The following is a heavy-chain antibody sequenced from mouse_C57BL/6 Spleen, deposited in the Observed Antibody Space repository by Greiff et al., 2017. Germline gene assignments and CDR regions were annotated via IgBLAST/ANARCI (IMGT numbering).Heavy chain of an antibody. J-gene: IGHJ4*01. Sequence: QVHVKQSGAELVRPGASVTLSCKASGYTFTDYEMHWVKQTPVHGLEWIGAIDPETGGTAYNQKFKGKAILTADKSSSTVYMELRSLKSEDSAVYYCTNITTVGGYYAMDYWGQGTSVTVSS. CDR1: GYTFTDYE. CDR2: IDPETGGT. V-gene: IGHV1-15*01. D-gene: IGHD1-1*01. CDR3: TNITTVGGYYAMDY.